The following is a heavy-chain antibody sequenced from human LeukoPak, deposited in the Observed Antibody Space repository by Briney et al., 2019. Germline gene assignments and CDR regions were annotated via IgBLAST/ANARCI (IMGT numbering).Heavy chain of an antibody. CDR1: GFTFSDYW. D-gene: IGHD1-26*01. J-gene: IGHJ4*02. CDR2: IKQDGSDK. Sequence: PGGSLRLSCVASGFTFSDYWMTWVRQAPGKGLEWVANIKQDGSDKKYVDSVKGRFTISRDNAKNSLYLQMDSPRDEDTAVYYCARGGGDYWGQGTLVTVTS. CDR3: ARGGGDY. V-gene: IGHV3-7*01.